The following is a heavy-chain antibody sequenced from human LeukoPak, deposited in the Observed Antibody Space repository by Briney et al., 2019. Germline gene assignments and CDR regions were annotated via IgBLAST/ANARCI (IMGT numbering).Heavy chain of an antibody. CDR1: GGSVSSSSYY. J-gene: IGHJ4*02. CDR2: IYYSGST. D-gene: IGHD6-13*01. Sequence: PSETLSLTCTVSGGSVSSSSYYWGWIRQPPGKGLEWIGYIYYSGSTNYNPSLKSRVTISVDTSKNQFSLKLSSVTAADTAVYYCARLTSSSSGSSFDYWGQGTLVTVSS. CDR3: ARLTSSSSGSSFDY. V-gene: IGHV4-61*05.